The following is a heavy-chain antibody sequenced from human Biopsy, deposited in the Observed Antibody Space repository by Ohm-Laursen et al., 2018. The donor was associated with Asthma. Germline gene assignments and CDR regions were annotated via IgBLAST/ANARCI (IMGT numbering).Heavy chain of an antibody. CDR2: LIPVLGTP. V-gene: IGHV1-69*13. Sequence: SVKVSCKASGDSFSNYAISWARQAPGQGLEWMGGLIPVLGTPDHAQMFEGRVTITADESTSTAYMELSSLGSEDTAVYYCARGYSGSDRIVYYYSGLEVWGQGTTVTVSS. CDR1: GDSFSNYA. D-gene: IGHD5-12*01. CDR3: ARGYSGSDRIVYYYSGLEV. J-gene: IGHJ6*02.